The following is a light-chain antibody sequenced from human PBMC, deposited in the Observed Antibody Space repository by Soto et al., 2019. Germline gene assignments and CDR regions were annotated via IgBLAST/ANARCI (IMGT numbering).Light chain of an antibody. CDR3: QQYSTSGT. J-gene: IGKJ4*01. CDR2: GAS. V-gene: IGKV3-20*01. CDR1: RSVSSNF. Sequence: LTQSPGTMSLSPEEITILSCRASRSVSSNFVEWYQKQPGQAHRLLIHGASSRATGIHDLFSGSGSGTVFILISSRQAPEDVVVYYWQQYSTSGTFGGGTKVDIK.